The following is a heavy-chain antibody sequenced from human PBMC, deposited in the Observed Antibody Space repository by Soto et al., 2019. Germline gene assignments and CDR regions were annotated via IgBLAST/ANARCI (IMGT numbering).Heavy chain of an antibody. J-gene: IGHJ5*02. CDR1: GFTVSSNY. D-gene: IGHD3-10*01. Sequence: ESGGGLVQPGGSLRLSCAASGFTVSSNYMSWVRQAPGKGXEWVSVIYSGGSTYYADSVKGRFTISRDNSKNTLYLQMNSLRAEDTAVYYCARETMVRGVTQYNWFDPWGQGTLVTVSS. CDR3: ARETMVRGVTQYNWFDP. V-gene: IGHV3-66*01. CDR2: IYSGGST.